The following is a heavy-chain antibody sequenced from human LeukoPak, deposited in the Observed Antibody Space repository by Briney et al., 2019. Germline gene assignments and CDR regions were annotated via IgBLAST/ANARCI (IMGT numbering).Heavy chain of an antibody. Sequence: GESLQISCQGSGYSFTSYWVAWVRQMPGKGLEWMGIIYPGDSDTRYSPSFQGQVTISADRSISTAYLQWSSLKASDNAMYYCARRTGYYFDYWGQGTLVTVSS. CDR1: GYSFTSYW. CDR3: ARRTGYYFDY. J-gene: IGHJ4*02. CDR2: IYPGDSDT. V-gene: IGHV5-51*01.